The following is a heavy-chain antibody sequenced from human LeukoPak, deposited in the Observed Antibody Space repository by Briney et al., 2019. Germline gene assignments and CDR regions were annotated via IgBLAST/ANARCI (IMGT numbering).Heavy chain of an antibody. CDR1: GFTFSSYS. Sequence: GGSLRLSCAASGFTFSSYSMNWVRQAPGKGLEWVSSISSSSSYIYYADSVKGRFTISRDNAKNSLYLQMNSLRAEDTAVYYCARVGSQGSGYDSWEGFYYYYMDVWGKGTTVTVSS. D-gene: IGHD5-12*01. CDR3: ARVGSQGSGYDSWEGFYYYYMDV. CDR2: ISSSSSYI. J-gene: IGHJ6*03. V-gene: IGHV3-21*01.